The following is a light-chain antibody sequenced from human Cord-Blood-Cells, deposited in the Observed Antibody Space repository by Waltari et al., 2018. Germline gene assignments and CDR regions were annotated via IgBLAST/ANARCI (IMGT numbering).Light chain of an antibody. Sequence: QSVLTQPPSASGTPGQRVTISCSGSSSNIGSNTVNWYQQLPGTAPKLLIYRNNQRPSGVPDRFYGAKSGTSASLAISGLQAEDEADYYCAAWDDSLNGRVFGGGTKRTVL. J-gene: IGLJ3*02. CDR2: RNN. CDR1: SSNIGSNT. V-gene: IGLV1-44*01. CDR3: AAWDDSLNGRV.